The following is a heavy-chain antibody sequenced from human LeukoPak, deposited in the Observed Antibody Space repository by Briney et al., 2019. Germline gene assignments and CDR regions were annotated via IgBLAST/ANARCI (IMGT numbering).Heavy chain of an antibody. J-gene: IGHJ3*02. CDR2: IYHSGST. CDR1: GGSISSSSYY. D-gene: IGHD3-3*01. CDR3: ATWSGYSDAFDI. Sequence: SETLSLTCTVSGGSISSSSYYWGWIRQPPGKGLEWIGYIYHSGSTYYNPSLKSRVTISVDRSKNQFSLKLSSVTAADTAVYYCATWSGYSDAFDIWGQGTMVTVSS. V-gene: IGHV4-39*07.